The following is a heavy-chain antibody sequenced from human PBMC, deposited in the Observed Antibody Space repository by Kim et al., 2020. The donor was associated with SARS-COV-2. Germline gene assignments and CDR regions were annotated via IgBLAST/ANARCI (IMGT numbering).Heavy chain of an antibody. V-gene: IGHV3-23*01. D-gene: IGHD3-10*01. Sequence: YYLDAVKGRCTISRDNSRNTLYLQMNSLRPEDTAVYYCAREHYDSGSYGYWGRGTLVSVSS. J-gene: IGHJ4*02. CDR3: AREHYDSGSYGY.